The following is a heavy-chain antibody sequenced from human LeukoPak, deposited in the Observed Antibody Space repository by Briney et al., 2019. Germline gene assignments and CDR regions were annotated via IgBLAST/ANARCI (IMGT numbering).Heavy chain of an antibody. Sequence: GGSLRLSCAASGFTFSSYAMHWVRQAPGKGLEWVAVISYDGSNKYYADSVKGRFTISRDNSKNTLYLQMSSLRAEDTAVYYCARIGSPGYWGQGTLVTVSS. D-gene: IGHD2-15*01. CDR3: ARIGSPGY. V-gene: IGHV3-30*04. CDR1: GFTFSSYA. J-gene: IGHJ4*02. CDR2: ISYDGSNK.